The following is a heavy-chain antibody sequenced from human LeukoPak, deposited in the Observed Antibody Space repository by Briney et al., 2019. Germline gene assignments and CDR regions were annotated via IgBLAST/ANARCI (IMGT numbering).Heavy chain of an antibody. CDR3: ARDRIAVAGSFDS. CDR1: GGTSRSYA. D-gene: IGHD6-19*01. V-gene: IGHV1-69*06. J-gene: IGHJ4*02. Sequence: SVKVSCKASGGTSRSYASNWVRQAPGQGLEWMGYIIPIFGKPNYAQKFQGRVTITADKSTSTAYMEMSGLRSEDTAVYYCARDRIAVAGSFDSWGQGTLVTVSS. CDR2: IIPIFGKP.